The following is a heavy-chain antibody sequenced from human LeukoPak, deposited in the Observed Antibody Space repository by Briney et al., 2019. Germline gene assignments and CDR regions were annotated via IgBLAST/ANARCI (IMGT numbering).Heavy chain of an antibody. V-gene: IGHV4-34*01. Sequence: SETLSLTCAVYGGSFSGYYWSWIRQPPGKGLEWIGEINHSGSTNYNPSLKSRVTISVDTSKNQFSLKLSSVTAADTAVYYCARVFVVVVAAHFDYWGQGTLVTVSS. CDR3: ARVFVVVVAAHFDY. J-gene: IGHJ4*02. CDR1: GGSFSGYY. CDR2: INHSGST. D-gene: IGHD2-15*01.